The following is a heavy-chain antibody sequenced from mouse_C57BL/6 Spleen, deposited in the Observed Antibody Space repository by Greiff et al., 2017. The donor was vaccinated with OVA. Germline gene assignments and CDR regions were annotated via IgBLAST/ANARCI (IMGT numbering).Heavy chain of an antibody. CDR2: FYPGSGSI. V-gene: IGHV1-62-2*01. D-gene: IGHD3-2*02. J-gene: IGHJ2*01. CDR1: GYTFTEYT. Sequence: VQRVESGAELVKPGASVKLSCKASGYTFTEYTIHWVKQRSGQGLEWIGWFYPGSGSIKYNEKFKDKATLTADKSSSTVYMELSRLTSEDSAVYFCARHEEELRLLDYWGQGTTLTVSS. CDR3: ARHEEELRLLDY.